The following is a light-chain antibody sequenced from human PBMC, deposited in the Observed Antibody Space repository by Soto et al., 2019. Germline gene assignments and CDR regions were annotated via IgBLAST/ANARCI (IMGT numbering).Light chain of an antibody. CDR3: LSYTGSSARI. V-gene: IGLV2-14*01. CDR1: SSDIGAYDY. J-gene: IGLJ1*01. Sequence: QSVLTQPASLSGSPGQSITISCTGTSSDIGAYDYVSWFQQHPGKAPKLMIYEVFNRPSGVSGRFSGSKSGNTASLTISGLQAEDEGDYYCLSYTGSSARIFGTGTKLTVL. CDR2: EVF.